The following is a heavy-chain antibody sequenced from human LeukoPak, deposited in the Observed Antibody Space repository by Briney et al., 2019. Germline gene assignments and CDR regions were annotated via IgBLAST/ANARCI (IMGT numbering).Heavy chain of an antibody. J-gene: IGHJ4*01. D-gene: IGHD4-11*01. CDR1: GLTFSSYA. V-gene: IGHV3-23*01. Sequence: PGRSLRLSCAASGLTFSSYAVRWVSQAPGNGLEWVSAISGRGGSTYYADSVKGRFPISRPNTKNPLSLQLKRLRARETAAYYGAKKPTAVTTNFDGWGQGTLVT. CDR2: ISGRGGST. CDR3: AKKPTAVTTNFDG.